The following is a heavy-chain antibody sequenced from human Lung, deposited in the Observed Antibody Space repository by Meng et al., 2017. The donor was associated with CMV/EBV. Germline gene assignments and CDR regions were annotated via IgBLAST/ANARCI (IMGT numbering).Heavy chain of an antibody. CDR1: GFTFSTFG. Sequence: SCAASGFTFSTFGIHWVRQAPGKGLEWVAFIRDTGYSKYYADSVKGRFTISRDNSKNTLYLQMDSLRAEDTAVYYCAKDMTTTYYYYGMDVWGQGNTVTVSS. D-gene: IGHD4-11*01. V-gene: IGHV3-30*02. CDR2: IRDTGYSK. J-gene: IGHJ6*02. CDR3: AKDMTTTYYYYGMDV.